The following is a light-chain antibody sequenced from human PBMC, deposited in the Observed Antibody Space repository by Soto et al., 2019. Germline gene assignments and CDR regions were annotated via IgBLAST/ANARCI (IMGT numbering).Light chain of an antibody. CDR2: YVS. Sequence: QSALTQPASVSGSPGQSITISCTGTSSDVGGYNYVSWYQQHPGKAPKLMIYYVSNRPSGVSNRFSGSKSGNTASLTISGLQAEDEADYYCSSYTSSSTHYVVFGGGTKRTVL. J-gene: IGLJ2*01. CDR1: SSDVGGYNY. V-gene: IGLV2-14*01. CDR3: SSYTSSSTHYVV.